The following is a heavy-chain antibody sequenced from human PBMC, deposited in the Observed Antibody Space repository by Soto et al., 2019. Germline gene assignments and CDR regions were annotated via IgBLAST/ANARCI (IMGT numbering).Heavy chain of an antibody. CDR2: IYDRGST. D-gene: IGHD6-19*01. Sequence: QLQLQESGPGLVKPSETLSLTCTVSGGSIGSSSYYWGWIRQPPGKGLEWIGSIYDRGSTYNNPSLKSHLPTPVDTSKNQVSLKLPSVTAADTAVYYCARHGYSRGRPYFDYWGQGTLVTVSS. V-gene: IGHV4-39*01. CDR3: ARHGYSRGRPYFDY. J-gene: IGHJ4*02. CDR1: GGSIGSSSYY.